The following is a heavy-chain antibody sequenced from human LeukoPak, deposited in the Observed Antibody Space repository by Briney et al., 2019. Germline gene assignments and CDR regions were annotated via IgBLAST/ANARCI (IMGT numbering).Heavy chain of an antibody. D-gene: IGHD3-3*01. CDR1: GGSFSSSSYN. V-gene: IGHV4-39*02. J-gene: IGHJ4*01. CDR2: IYYSERT. CDR3: ARLVYEFWSGYSYF. Sequence: SETLSLTCTVSGGSFSSSSYNWAWIRQPPGKGLVWFGSIYYSERTYYNPSLKSRVTISVDTSKKHFYLKLCSVTAAGTALCHCARLVYEFWSGYSYF.